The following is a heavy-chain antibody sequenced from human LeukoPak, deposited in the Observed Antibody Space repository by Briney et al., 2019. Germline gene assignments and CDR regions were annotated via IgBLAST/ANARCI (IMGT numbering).Heavy chain of an antibody. J-gene: IGHJ5*02. CDR1: GFTFSSYW. CDR3: VRGGYRSWFDP. D-gene: IGHD3-16*02. V-gene: IGHV3-7*04. Sequence: GGSLRLSCAASGFTFSSYWMSWVRQAPGKGLEWVANIKQDGSEKYYVDSVKGRFTISRDNAKNSLYLQMNSLGAEDTAVYYCVRGGYRSWFDPWGQGTLVTVSS. CDR2: IKQDGSEK.